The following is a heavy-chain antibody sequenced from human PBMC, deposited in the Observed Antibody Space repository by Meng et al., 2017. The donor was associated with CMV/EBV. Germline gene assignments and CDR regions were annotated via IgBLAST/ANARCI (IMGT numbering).Heavy chain of an antibody. CDR3: ARVNIVVVPAAIDGSSFSYYGMDV. Sequence: GGSLRLSCAASGFTFSSYSMNWVRQAPGKGLEWVSSISSSSSYIYYADSVKGRFTISRDNAKNSLYLQMNSLRAEDTAVYYCARVNIVVVPAAIDGSSFSYYGMDVGGQGTTVTVSS. CDR1: GFTFSSYS. D-gene: IGHD2-2*01. CDR2: ISSSSSYI. J-gene: IGHJ6*02. V-gene: IGHV3-21*01.